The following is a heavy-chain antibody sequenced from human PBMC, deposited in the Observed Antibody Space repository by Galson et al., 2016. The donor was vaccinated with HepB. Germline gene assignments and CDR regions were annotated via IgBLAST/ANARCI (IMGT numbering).Heavy chain of an antibody. CDR1: GLTFSSYG. Sequence: SLRLSCAASGLTFSSYGMHWVRQAPGKGLEWVAVILYDGSNKYYADSVKGRFTISRDNSKNTLYLQMSSLRAEDTAVYYCAKDLHQLLLRQNYYYGMDVWGQGTTVTVSS. V-gene: IGHV3-30*18. J-gene: IGHJ6*02. D-gene: IGHD2-2*01. CDR2: ILYDGSNK. CDR3: AKDLHQLLLRQNYYYGMDV.